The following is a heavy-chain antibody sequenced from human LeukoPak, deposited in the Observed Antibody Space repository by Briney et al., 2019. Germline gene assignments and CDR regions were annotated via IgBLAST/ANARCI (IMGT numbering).Heavy chain of an antibody. CDR1: GGSISSSNW. D-gene: IGHD6-19*01. J-gene: IGHJ3*02. Sequence: PSGTLSLTCAVSGGSISSSNWWSWVRQPPGKGLEWIGEIYHSGSTNYNPSLKSRVTISVDKSKNQFSLKLSSVTAADTAVYYCARVEGSGWYRDIYAFDIWGQGTMVTVSS. V-gene: IGHV4-4*02. CDR3: ARVEGSGWYRDIYAFDI. CDR2: IYHSGST.